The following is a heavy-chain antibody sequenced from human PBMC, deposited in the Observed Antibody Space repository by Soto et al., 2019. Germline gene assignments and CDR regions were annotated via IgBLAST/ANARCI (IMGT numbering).Heavy chain of an antibody. D-gene: IGHD3-16*01. V-gene: IGHV3-30*18. CDR1: GFTFSSYG. Sequence: PGGSLRLSCAASGFTFSSYGMHWVRQAPGKGLEWVAVISYDGSNKYYADSVKGRFTISRDNSKNTLYLQMNSLRAEDTAVYYCAKAQDGRFGHTYYYYGMDVWGQGTTVTVSS. CDR2: ISYDGSNK. J-gene: IGHJ6*02. CDR3: AKAQDGRFGHTYYYYGMDV.